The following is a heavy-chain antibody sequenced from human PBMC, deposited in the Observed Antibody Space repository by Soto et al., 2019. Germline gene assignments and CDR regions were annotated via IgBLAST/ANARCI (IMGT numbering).Heavy chain of an antibody. CDR2: ILVGGST. CDR3: AKSGAARSPGYYFAY. V-gene: IGHV3-23*01. D-gene: IGHD6-6*01. CDR1: GFTCSSYD. Sequence: GGSLRLSCAASGFTCSSYDMSWVRQAPGKGLEWVSTILVGGSTHYPDSVKGRFTISRDNSKNTLFLQMNSLRAEDTAVYYCAKSGAARSPGYYFAYWGQGTLVTVSS. J-gene: IGHJ4*02.